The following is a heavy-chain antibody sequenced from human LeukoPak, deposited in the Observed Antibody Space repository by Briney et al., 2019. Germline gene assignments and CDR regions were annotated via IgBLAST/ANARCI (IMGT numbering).Heavy chain of an antibody. V-gene: IGHV3-48*03. CDR2: ISSSGSTI. J-gene: IGHJ4*02. CDR3: ARDLLRELRDY. Sequence: GGSLRLSCAASGFTLSSYEMNWVRQAPGKGLEWVSYISSSGSTIYYADSVKGRFTISRDNAKNSLYLQMNSLRAEDTAVYYCARDLLRELRDYWGQGTLVTVSS. D-gene: IGHD1-26*01. CDR1: GFTLSSYE.